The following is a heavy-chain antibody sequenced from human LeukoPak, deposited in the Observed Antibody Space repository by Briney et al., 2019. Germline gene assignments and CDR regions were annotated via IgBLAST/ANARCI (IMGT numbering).Heavy chain of an antibody. V-gene: IGHV4-34*01. CDR3: ARGAKNSSIAARTSYYMAV. D-gene: IGHD6-6*01. CDR2: INHSGRT. J-gene: IGHJ6*03. Sequence: PWETRSLTCAVCGGSFSGYYWSWIRQPPGKGQEGIGEINHSGRTNYNPSLKSRVTISVATSKNPFSLKLSSVTAADTAVYYCARGAKNSSIAARTSYYMAVCGKGTTVTVSS. CDR1: GGSFSGYY.